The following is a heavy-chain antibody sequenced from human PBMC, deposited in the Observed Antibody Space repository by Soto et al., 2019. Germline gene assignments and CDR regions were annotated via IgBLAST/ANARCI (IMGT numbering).Heavy chain of an antibody. Sequence: QVPLVQSGAEVKKPGASVKVSCKASGYSFIDYDINWVRQATGQGLEWMGWMTPNSGNTGYAQNFPGRVTLPRDTSIGTAYMELSSLKSEVTAVYYCARNTYSSGLFDPWGQGTLVTVSS. V-gene: IGHV1-8*01. D-gene: IGHD6-19*01. CDR1: GYSFIDYD. J-gene: IGHJ5*02. CDR3: ARNTYSSGLFDP. CDR2: MTPNSGNT.